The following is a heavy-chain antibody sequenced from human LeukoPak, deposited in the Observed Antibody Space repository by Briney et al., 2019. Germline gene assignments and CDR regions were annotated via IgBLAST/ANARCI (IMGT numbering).Heavy chain of an antibody. J-gene: IGHJ3*02. CDR2: INPGGGST. CDR3: ARERATYGFDI. Sequence: ASVKVSCKASGYTFTSYYMHWVRQARGQGLAWMGIINPGGGSTTYAQKFQDRVTMTRDTSTSTVYMELSSLRSEDTAVYYCARERATYGFDIWGQGTMVTVAS. CDR1: GYTFTSYY. V-gene: IGHV1-46*01.